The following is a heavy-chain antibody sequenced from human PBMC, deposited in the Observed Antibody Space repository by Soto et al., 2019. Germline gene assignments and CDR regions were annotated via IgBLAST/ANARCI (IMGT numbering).Heavy chain of an antibody. CDR2: ISSSSSYI. D-gene: IGHD5-12*01. V-gene: IGHV3-21*01. Sequence: EVQLVESGGGLVKPGGSLRLSCEASGFTFSSYSMNWVRQAPGKGLEWVSSISSSSSYIYYADSVKGRFTISRDNAKNSLYLQMNSLRAEDTAVYYCARDEYGYNTYWMLWGQGTLVTVSS. J-gene: IGHJ4*02. CDR1: GFTFSSYS. CDR3: ARDEYGYNTYWML.